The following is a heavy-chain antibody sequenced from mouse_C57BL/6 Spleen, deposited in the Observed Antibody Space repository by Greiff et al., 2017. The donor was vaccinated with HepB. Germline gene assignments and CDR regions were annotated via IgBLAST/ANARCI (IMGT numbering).Heavy chain of an antibody. CDR1: GFSFNTYA. CDR2: IRSKSNNYAT. J-gene: IGHJ4*01. V-gene: IGHV10-1*01. CDR3: VRRGYGSSYGAMDY. Sequence: EVHLVESGGGLVQPKGSLKLSCAASGFSFNTYAMNWVRQAPGKGLEWVARIRSKSNNYATYYADSVKDRFTISRDDSESMLYLQMNNLKTEDTAMYYCVRRGYGSSYGAMDYWGQGTSVTVSS. D-gene: IGHD1-1*01.